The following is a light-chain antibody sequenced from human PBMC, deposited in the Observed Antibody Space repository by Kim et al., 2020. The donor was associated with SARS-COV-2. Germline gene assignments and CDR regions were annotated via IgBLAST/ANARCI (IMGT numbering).Light chain of an antibody. CDR2: AAS. J-gene: IGKJ2*01. CDR3: QQYVGLEYI. CDR1: QTVTSGY. V-gene: IGKV3-20*01. Sequence: LSPGERATLSCRASQTVTSGYLAWYQQKVGQAPRLLIYAASSRATGIPDRFSGSGSGTDFTLTISRLEPEDSAVYYCQQYVGLEYIFGQGTKLEIK.